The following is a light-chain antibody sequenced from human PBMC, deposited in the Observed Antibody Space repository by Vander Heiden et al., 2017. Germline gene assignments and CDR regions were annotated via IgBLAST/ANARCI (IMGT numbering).Light chain of an antibody. J-gene: IGKJ4*01. Sequence: DIQMTQSPSFLSASVGDRVAITCRASQDISRYLAWYQQKPGKAPNRLIYDASTLQSGVTSRFSGSRFGTSGTQFTLTIPSLQPEDSATYYCQRLSYYPIGFGGGTKVEIK. CDR1: QDISRY. CDR3: QRLSYYPIG. V-gene: IGKV1-9*01. CDR2: DAS.